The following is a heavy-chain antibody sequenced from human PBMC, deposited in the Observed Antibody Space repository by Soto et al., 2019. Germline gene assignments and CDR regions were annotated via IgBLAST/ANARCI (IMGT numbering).Heavy chain of an antibody. D-gene: IGHD1-26*01. V-gene: IGHV4-39*01. Sequence: SETLSLTCTVSGGSISSSSYYWGWIRQPPGKGLEWIGSIYYSGSTYYNPSLKSRVTISVDTSKNQFSLKLSSVTAADTAVYYCARVGLIVGAPNYYYGMDVWGQGTTVTVSS. J-gene: IGHJ6*02. CDR2: IYYSGST. CDR3: ARVGLIVGAPNYYYGMDV. CDR1: GGSISSSSYY.